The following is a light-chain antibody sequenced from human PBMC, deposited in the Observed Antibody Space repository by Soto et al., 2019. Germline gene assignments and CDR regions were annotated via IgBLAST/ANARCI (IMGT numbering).Light chain of an antibody. J-gene: IGLJ1*01. V-gene: IGLV2-23*02. Sequence: QSALTQPASVSGSPGQSIAISCTGTRSDVGAYNYVSWYQQHPGKAPKLMIYEVTERPSGISNRFSGSKSANTASLTISGLQAEDEAHYFCCSYAGVTSFYVFGSGTKVTVL. CDR1: RSDVGAYNY. CDR3: CSYAGVTSFYV. CDR2: EVT.